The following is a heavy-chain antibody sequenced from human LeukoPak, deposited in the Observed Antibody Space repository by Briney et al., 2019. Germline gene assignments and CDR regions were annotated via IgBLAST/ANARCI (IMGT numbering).Heavy chain of an antibody. V-gene: IGHV4-39*01. J-gene: IGHJ4*02. CDR1: GDSFSTNSYY. Sequence: SETLSLTCTVSGDSFSTNSYYWGWIRQPPGKGLEWIGSIYYSGSSYYNPSLKSRVTMSVDTSKNQFSLKLSSVTAADTAAYYCARLAYSGDYVNYWGQGTLVTVSS. D-gene: IGHD4-17*01. CDR3: ARLAYSGDYVNY. CDR2: IYYSGSS.